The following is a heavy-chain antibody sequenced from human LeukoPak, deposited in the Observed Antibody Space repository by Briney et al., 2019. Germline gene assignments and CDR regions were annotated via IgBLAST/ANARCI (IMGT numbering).Heavy chain of an antibody. CDR3: ARWGAPRGFDI. CDR2: IYYSGST. CDR1: AGSISSGTHY. J-gene: IGHJ3*02. D-gene: IGHD1-26*01. V-gene: IGHV4-31*03. Sequence: SQTLSLTCTVSAGSISSGTHYWRWIRQHPGKGLEWIEYIYYSGSTYYNLSLKSRVSISVNTSKNQFSLELSSVTAADTAVYYCARWGAPRGFDIWGQGTMVTVSS.